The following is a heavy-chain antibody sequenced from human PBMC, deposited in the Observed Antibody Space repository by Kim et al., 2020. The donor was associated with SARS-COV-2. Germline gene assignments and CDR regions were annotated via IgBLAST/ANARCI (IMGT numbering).Heavy chain of an antibody. CDR2: IYYSGNT. D-gene: IGHD3-16*01. V-gene: IGHV4-31*03. CDR1: GGSISSGGYY. J-gene: IGHJ4*02. Sequence: SETLSLTCKVSGGSISSGGYYWSWIRQHPGKGLQWIGNIYYSGNTYYNPSLKSRLTISVDTSKNQFSLKLSSLTAADTAVYYCARARGTLREMDFWGQGTLVTVSS. CDR3: ARARGTLREMDF.